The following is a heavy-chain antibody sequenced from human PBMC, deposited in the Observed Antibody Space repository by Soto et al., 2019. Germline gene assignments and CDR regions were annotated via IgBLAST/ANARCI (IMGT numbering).Heavy chain of an antibody. CDR2: IFPSDSDT. Sequence: PGESLKISCRTSGYRFTSYWIAWVRQMPGKGLEWMGIIFPSDSDTRYSPPFQGQVTISADRSTSSVFLQWASLKAADTAVYYCARSGIAAAGRYYYYYYGMDVWGQGTTVTV. V-gene: IGHV5-51*01. CDR1: GYRFTSYW. CDR3: ARSGIAAAGRYYYYYYGMDV. J-gene: IGHJ6*02. D-gene: IGHD6-13*01.